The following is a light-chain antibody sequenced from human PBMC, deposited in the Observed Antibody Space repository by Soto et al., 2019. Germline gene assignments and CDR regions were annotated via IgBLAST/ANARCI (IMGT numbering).Light chain of an antibody. Sequence: AIRMTQSPSSLSASTGDRVTITCRASQGISSYLALYQQKPGKAPKHLIYAASTLQSGVPSRFSGSGSGTDFTLTISCLQSEDFATYYCQQYYSYPITFGQGTRLEI. CDR1: QGISSY. J-gene: IGKJ5*01. CDR3: QQYYSYPIT. V-gene: IGKV1-8*01. CDR2: AAS.